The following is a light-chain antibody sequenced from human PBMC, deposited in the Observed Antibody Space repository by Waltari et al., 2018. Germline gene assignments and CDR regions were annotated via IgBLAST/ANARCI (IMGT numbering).Light chain of an antibody. CDR2: GNN. CDR1: SPNIGAGFA. V-gene: IGLV1-40*01. Sequence: QSVLTQPPSVSGAPGQRVTISCTGSSPNIGAGFAVHWYQPLPGTAPKLLIYGNNNRPSGVPDRFSGSKSGTSASLAITGLQAEDEADYYCQSYGSDWVFGGGTKLTVL. J-gene: IGLJ3*02. CDR3: QSYGSDWV.